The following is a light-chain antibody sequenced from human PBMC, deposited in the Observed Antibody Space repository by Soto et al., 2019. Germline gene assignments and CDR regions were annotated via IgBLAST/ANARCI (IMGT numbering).Light chain of an antibody. V-gene: IGLV2-14*03. CDR3: SSYSGSTTRVV. Sequence: QSALTQPASVSGSPGQSITISCTGTSSDVGSYNFVSWYQQHPGKAPKLMIYDVNNRPSGVSNRFSGSKSGNTASLTISGLQAEDEADYSCSSYSGSTTRVVFGGGTQLTVL. CDR1: SSDVGSYNF. J-gene: IGLJ2*01. CDR2: DVN.